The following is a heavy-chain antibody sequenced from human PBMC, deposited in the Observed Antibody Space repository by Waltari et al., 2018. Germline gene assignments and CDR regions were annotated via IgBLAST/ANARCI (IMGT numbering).Heavy chain of an antibody. D-gene: IGHD4-4*01. V-gene: IGHV4-39*07. CDR3: ARDTITTSRIDY. CDR2: IYYSGST. J-gene: IGHJ4*02. CDR1: GCSISSSSYY. Sequence: QLQLQESGPGLVKPSETLSLTCTVSGCSISSSSYYWGWIRQPPGKGLEWIGSIYYSGSTYYNPSLKSRVTISVDTSKNQFSLKLSSVTAADTAVYYCARDTITTSRIDYWGQGTLVTVSS.